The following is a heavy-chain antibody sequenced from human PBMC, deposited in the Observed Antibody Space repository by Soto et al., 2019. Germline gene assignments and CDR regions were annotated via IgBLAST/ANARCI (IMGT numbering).Heavy chain of an antibody. CDR2: IYSGGST. J-gene: IGHJ6*02. CDR1: GFTVSSNY. V-gene: IGHV3-53*01. D-gene: IGHD3-22*01. CDR3: ARDYYDSSGQPGYYYYYGMDV. Sequence: GGSLRLSCAASGFTVSSNYMIWVRQAPGKGLEWVSVIYSGGSTYYADSVKGRFTISRDNSKNTLYLQMNSLRAEDTAVYYCARDYYDSSGQPGYYYYYGMDVWGQGTTVTVSS.